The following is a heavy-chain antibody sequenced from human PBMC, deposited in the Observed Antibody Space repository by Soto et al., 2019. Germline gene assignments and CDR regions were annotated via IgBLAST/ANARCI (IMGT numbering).Heavy chain of an antibody. V-gene: IGHV3-48*02. CDR1: GFTFSTYN. CDR3: ARDPSPDSSGWYYFDY. Sequence: EVQLVESGGGLVQPGGSLRLSCAASGFTFSTYNMNWVRQAPGKGLEWVSYISRSSSTVYYADSVKGRFTVSRDNARNSLDLKMNSLRDDDTALYYCARDPSPDSSGWYYFDYWGQGALVTVSS. CDR2: ISRSSSTV. D-gene: IGHD6-19*01. J-gene: IGHJ4*02.